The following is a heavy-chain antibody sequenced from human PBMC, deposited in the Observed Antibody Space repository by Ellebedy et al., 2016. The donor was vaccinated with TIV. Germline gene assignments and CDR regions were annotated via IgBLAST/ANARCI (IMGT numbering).Heavy chain of an antibody. D-gene: IGHD1-14*01. CDR2: ITRDGRTT. J-gene: IGHJ5*01. CDR1: GFTFTGHY. Sequence: PGGSLRLSCRTSGFTFTGHYMNWVRQAPGKGLVWVSRITRDGRTTDYADSVKGRFTISRDTSKNTLYLHMNSLRVEDTAIYYCAKGGFRNWFDSWGQGTLVTVSS. CDR3: AKGGFRNWFDS. V-gene: IGHV3-74*01.